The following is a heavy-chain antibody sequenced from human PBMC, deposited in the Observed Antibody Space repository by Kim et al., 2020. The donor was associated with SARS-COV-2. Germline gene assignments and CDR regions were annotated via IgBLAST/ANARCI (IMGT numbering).Heavy chain of an antibody. Sequence: KGRFTISRDNAKNSLYLQMNSLRAEDTAVYYCARDDNSNQSFYYYYGMDVWGQGTTVTVSS. CDR3: ARDDNSNQSFYYYYGMDV. J-gene: IGHJ6*02. D-gene: IGHD4-4*01. V-gene: IGHV3-11*06.